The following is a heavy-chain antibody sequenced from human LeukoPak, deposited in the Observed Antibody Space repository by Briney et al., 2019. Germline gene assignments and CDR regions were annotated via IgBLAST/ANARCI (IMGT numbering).Heavy chain of an antibody. CDR3: AKDARFQFHIQN. Sequence: GGSLRLSCAASGFVFSNYGMNWVRQAPGKGLEWISFISSGSSAIYYVDSVKGRFTISRDNANNTVYLQMNRLRDEDTAVYYCAKDARFQFHIQNWGQGTLVTVSS. CDR2: ISSGSSAI. V-gene: IGHV3-48*02. CDR1: GFVFSNYG. D-gene: IGHD3-10*01. J-gene: IGHJ4*02.